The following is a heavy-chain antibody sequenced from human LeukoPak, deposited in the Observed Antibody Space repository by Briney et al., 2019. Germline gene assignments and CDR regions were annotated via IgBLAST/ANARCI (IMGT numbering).Heavy chain of an antibody. Sequence: SETLSLTCTVSGGSVSSGSYYWSWIRQPPGKGLEWIGSIYYSGSTYYNPSLKSRVTISVDTSKNQFSLKLNSVTAADTAVYYCARERSSSGTAFDYWGQGTLVTVSS. D-gene: IGHD5-18*01. CDR2: IYYSGST. CDR3: ARERSSSGTAFDY. J-gene: IGHJ4*02. V-gene: IGHV4-39*07. CDR1: GGSVSSGSYY.